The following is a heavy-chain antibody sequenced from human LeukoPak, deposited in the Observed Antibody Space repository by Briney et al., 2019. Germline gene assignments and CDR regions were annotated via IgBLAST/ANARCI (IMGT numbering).Heavy chain of an antibody. Sequence: PGGSLRLSCGASGFTFSSFGMHWVRQAPGKGLEWVAFIRFDGSNKYYADSVKGRFTISRDNAKNSLFLQMNSLSVEDTAVYYCARDSPIAYGVPGEASSDYWGQGTLVTVSS. CDR1: GFTFSSFG. V-gene: IGHV3-30*02. D-gene: IGHD4-17*01. CDR3: ARDSPIAYGVPGEASSDY. CDR2: IRFDGSNK. J-gene: IGHJ4*02.